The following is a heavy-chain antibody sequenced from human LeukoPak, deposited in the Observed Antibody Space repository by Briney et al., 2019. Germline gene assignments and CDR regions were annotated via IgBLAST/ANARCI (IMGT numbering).Heavy chain of an antibody. J-gene: IGHJ4*02. CDR1: GFTFSSYW. CDR2: IDSDGSST. D-gene: IGHD2-2*01. CDR3: ARIYCSSTSCYHYFDY. V-gene: IGHV3-74*01. Sequence: SGGSLRLSCAASGFTFSSYWMYWVRQAPGKGLVWVSRIDSDGSSTSYADSVKGRFTISRDNAKNTLYLQMNSLRAEDTAVYYCARIYCSSTSCYHYFDYWGQGTLVTVSS.